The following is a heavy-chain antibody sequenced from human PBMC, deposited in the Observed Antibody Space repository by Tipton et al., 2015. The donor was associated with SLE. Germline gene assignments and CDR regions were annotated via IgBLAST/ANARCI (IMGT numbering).Heavy chain of an antibody. CDR3: ARGVSGYFNYCYMDV. Sequence: GSLRLSCAASGFTFNNFWMTWFRQAPGKGLEWVANINQGGSERHYVDSVQGRFTISRDNAKNSLSLQMDSLRIEDTAVYYCARGVSGYFNYCYMDVWGKGTTVTISS. V-gene: IGHV3-7*01. CDR1: GFTFNNFW. J-gene: IGHJ6*03. D-gene: IGHD3-16*01. CDR2: INQGGSER.